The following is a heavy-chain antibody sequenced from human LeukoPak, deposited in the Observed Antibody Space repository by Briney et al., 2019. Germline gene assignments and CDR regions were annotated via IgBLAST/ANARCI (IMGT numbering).Heavy chain of an antibody. CDR2: NNPNSGGT. D-gene: IGHD3-22*01. CDR1: GYTFTGYY. V-gene: IGHV1-2*02. Sequence: ASVNVSCKASGYTFTGYYMHWVRQAPGQGLEWMGWNNPNSGGTNYAQKFQGRVTMTRDTSISTAYMELSRLRSDDTAVYYCARSARLDYYDSSGPLDYWGQGTLVTVSS. J-gene: IGHJ4*02. CDR3: ARSARLDYYDSSGPLDY.